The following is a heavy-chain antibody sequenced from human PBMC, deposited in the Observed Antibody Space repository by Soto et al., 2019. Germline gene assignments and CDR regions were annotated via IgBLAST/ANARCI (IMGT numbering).Heavy chain of an antibody. CDR1: GFTFSNAW. Sequence: EVQLVESGGGLVKPGGSLRLSCAASGFTFSNAWMNWVRQAPGKGLEGVGRIKSKTDGGTTDYAAPVKGRFPISRDDAKSTLYLQMNSLKAEDTAVYYCTASVAGTLLPDYWGQGTLVTVSS. CDR2: IKSKTDGGTT. J-gene: IGHJ4*02. CDR3: TASVAGTLLPDY. V-gene: IGHV3-15*07. D-gene: IGHD6-19*01.